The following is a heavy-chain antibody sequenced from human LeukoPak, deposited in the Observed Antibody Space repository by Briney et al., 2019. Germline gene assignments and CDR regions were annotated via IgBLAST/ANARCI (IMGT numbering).Heavy chain of an antibody. CDR3: ARDIVGANHIDY. V-gene: IGHV4-59*01. J-gene: IGHJ4*02. CDR2: IYYSGST. Sequence: KPSETLSLTCTVSGGSISSYYWSWIRQPPGKGLEWIGYIYYSGSTNYNPSLKSRVTISVDTSKNQFSLKLSSVTAADTAVYYCARDIVGANHIDYWGQGTLVTVSS. D-gene: IGHD1-26*01. CDR1: GGSISSYY.